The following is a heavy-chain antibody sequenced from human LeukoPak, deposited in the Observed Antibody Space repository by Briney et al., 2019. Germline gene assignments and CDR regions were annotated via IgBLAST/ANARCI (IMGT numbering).Heavy chain of an antibody. J-gene: IGHJ6*03. Sequence: SETLSLTCTVSGGSISAYYWSWIRQPPGKGLEWIGYIYYSGSTNYNPSLKSRVTISVDTSKNQFSLRLSSVTAANTAVYYCARGSVGASTDYYYYYMDVWGKGTTVTVSS. CDR3: ARGSVGASTDYYYYYMDV. D-gene: IGHD1-26*01. V-gene: IGHV4-59*01. CDR2: IYYSGST. CDR1: GGSISAYY.